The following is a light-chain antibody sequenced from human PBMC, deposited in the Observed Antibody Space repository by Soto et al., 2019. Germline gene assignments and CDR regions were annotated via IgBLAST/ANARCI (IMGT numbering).Light chain of an antibody. J-gene: IGLJ1*01. CDR3: CSYAGSYSFVV. CDR1: SSDVGGYNY. V-gene: IGLV2-14*01. Sequence: QSALTQPASVSGSPGQSITISCTGTSSDVGGYNYVSWYQQQSGKAPKLMIHEVSNRPSGVSNRFSGSKSGNTASLTISGLQAEDEADYYCCSYAGSYSFVVFGAGTKVTVL. CDR2: EVS.